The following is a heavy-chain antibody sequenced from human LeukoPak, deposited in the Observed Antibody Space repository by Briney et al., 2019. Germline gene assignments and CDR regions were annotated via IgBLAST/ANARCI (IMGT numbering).Heavy chain of an antibody. V-gene: IGHV3-23*01. CDR2: ISGSDAGT. D-gene: IGHD2-8*02. J-gene: IGHJ4*02. Sequence: PGGSLRLSCAASGFTFNKYAMSWVRQAPGKGLEWVSAISGSDAGTYYADSVKGRFTISRDNSKNTLYLQMNSLRAEDAAVYYCAKAPLGRCTGAICYSFDYWGQGILVTVSS. CDR3: AKAPLGRCTGAICYSFDY. CDR1: GFTFNKYA.